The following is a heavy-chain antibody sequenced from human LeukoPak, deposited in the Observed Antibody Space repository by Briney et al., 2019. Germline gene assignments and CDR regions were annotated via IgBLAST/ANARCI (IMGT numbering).Heavy chain of an antibody. CDR2: ISSSGSTI. J-gene: IGHJ6*02. D-gene: IGHD1-26*01. CDR3: ARTPGRYYGMDV. Sequence: PGGSLRLSCAASGFNFSDHYMSWIRQAPGKGLEWVSYISSSGSTIYYADSVKGRFTISRDNDKNSLYLQMNSLRAEDTAVYYCARTPGRYYGMDVWGQGTTVTVSS. V-gene: IGHV3-11*01. CDR1: GFNFSDHY.